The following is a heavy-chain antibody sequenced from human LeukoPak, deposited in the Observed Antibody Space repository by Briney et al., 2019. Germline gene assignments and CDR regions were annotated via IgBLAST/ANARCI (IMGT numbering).Heavy chain of an antibody. V-gene: IGHV4-39*01. CDR2: IYYSGST. D-gene: IGHD3/OR15-3a*01. CDR3: ARPRGEDFWTVMGAFDI. CDR1: GGSISSSSYY. J-gene: IGHJ3*02. Sequence: SETLSLTCTVSGGSISSSSYYWGWIRQPPGKGLEWIGSIYYSGSTYYNPSLRSRVTISVDTSKNQFSLKLSSVTAADTAVYYCARPRGEDFWTVMGAFDIWGQGTMVTVSS.